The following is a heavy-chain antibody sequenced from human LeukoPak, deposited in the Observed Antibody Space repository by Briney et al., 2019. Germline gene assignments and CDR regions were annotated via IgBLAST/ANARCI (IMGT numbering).Heavy chain of an antibody. CDR2: IYSGGST. CDR1: GFTVSSNY. Sequence: PGGSLRLSCAASGFTVSSNYMSWVRQAPGKGLEWVSVIYSGGSTYYAESVKGRFTISRDNSKNTLYLQMNSLRAEDTAVYYCARDLYYYYYMDVWGKGTTVTVSS. J-gene: IGHJ6*03. V-gene: IGHV3-53*01. CDR3: ARDLYYYYYMDV.